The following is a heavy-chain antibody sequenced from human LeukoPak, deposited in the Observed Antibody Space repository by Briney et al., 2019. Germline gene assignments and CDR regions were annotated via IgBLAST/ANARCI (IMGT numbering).Heavy chain of an antibody. J-gene: IGHJ5*02. D-gene: IGHD3-10*01. CDR3: ARGRTYYYGSGSYSP. CDR1: GGSFSGYY. Sequence: SETLSLTCAVYGGSFSGYYWSWIRQPPGKGLEWIGEINHSGSTNYNPSLKSRVTISVDTSKNQFSLKLSSVTAADMAVYYCARGRTYYYGSGSYSPWGQGTLVTVSS. V-gene: IGHV4-34*01. CDR2: INHSGST.